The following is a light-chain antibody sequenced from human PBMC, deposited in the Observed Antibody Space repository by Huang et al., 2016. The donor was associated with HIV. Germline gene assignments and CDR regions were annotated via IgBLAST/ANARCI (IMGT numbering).Light chain of an antibody. Sequence: DIQMTQSPSSLSASVGDRVTITCRASQGIGNSLAWYQQKPEKPPRLLLYATSTLVSCVPSRFSGSGSGTHYTLTINALQPEDIASYYCQQYHSLPWTFGQGTKVEIK. CDR2: ATS. J-gene: IGKJ1*01. V-gene: IGKV1-NL1*01. CDR1: QGIGNS. CDR3: QQYHSLPWT.